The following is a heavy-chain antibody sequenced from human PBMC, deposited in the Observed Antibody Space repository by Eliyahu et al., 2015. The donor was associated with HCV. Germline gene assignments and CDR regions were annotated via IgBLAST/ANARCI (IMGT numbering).Heavy chain of an antibody. CDR2: INPNSGDT. CDR3: ARGNYATSSYSDY. V-gene: IGHV1-2*05. J-gene: IGHJ4*02. CDR1: GXTFTGYY. D-gene: IGHD3-22*01. Sequence: QVQLVQSGAXVKKPGASVKVSCKTSGXTFTGYYXHXVRQXPGQGLEWMGRINPNSGDTNYAQNFQGRVTMTRDTSISTAYMELSSLTSDDTGIYYCARGNYATSSYSDYWGQGALVTVSS.